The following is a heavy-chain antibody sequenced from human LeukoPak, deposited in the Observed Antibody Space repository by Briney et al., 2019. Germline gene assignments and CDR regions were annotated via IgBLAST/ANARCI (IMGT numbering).Heavy chain of an antibody. CDR3: AKNNGDYYYYYYMDV. Sequence: GGSLRLSCAASGFTLSSYAMSWVRQGPGKGLEWVSAISVSGNTYHADSVKGRFTISRDSYKNTLYLQMNSLRAEDAAVYYCAKNNGDYYYYYYMDVWGKGTTVTVSS. J-gene: IGHJ6*03. D-gene: IGHD4-17*01. CDR1: GFTLSSYA. CDR2: ISVSGNT. V-gene: IGHV3-23*01.